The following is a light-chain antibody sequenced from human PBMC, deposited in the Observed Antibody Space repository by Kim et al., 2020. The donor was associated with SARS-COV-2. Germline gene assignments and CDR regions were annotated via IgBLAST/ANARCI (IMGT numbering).Light chain of an antibody. CDR2: GAS. CDR1: QDIRND. J-gene: IGKJ5*01. V-gene: IGKV1-17*01. Sequence: DIQMTQSPSSLSASVVDRVTITCRASQDIRNDLGWYQQNPGRAPKRLIYGASSLQSEVPSRFSGSGSGTEFTLTISSVQPEDFATYFCLQHNTYPIPFGQGTRLEIK. CDR3: LQHNTYPIP.